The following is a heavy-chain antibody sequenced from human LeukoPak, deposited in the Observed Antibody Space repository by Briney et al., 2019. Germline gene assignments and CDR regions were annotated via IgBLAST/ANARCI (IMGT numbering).Heavy chain of an antibody. Sequence: SGGSLRLSCVGSGFTFSDAWMSWVRQAPGKGLEWVGRIKSKSDGGTIDYAAPVKGRFTISRDDSRNTLYLQLNSLKTEDTAVYYCTTRRQDGWWGQGTLVTVS. CDR2: IKSKSDGGTI. J-gene: IGHJ4*02. CDR1: GFTFSDAW. CDR3: TTRRQDGW. V-gene: IGHV3-15*01. D-gene: IGHD2-15*01.